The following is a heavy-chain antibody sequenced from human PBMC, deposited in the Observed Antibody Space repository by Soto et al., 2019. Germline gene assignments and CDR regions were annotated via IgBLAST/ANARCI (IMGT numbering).Heavy chain of an antibody. Sequence: GGSLRLSCAASGFTFSSYWMSWVRQAPGKGLEWVANIKQDGSEKYYVDSVKGRFTISRDNAKNSLYLQMNSLRAEDTAVYYCARANTRSSPMGTFDYWGQGTLVTVSS. V-gene: IGHV3-7*03. CDR3: ARANTRSSPMGTFDY. CDR1: GFTFSSYW. J-gene: IGHJ4*02. CDR2: IKQDGSEK. D-gene: IGHD6-13*01.